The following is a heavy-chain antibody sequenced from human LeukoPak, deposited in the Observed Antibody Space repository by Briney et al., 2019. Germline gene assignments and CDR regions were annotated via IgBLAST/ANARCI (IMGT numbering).Heavy chain of an antibody. V-gene: IGHV1-18*01. D-gene: IGHD3-22*01. CDR2: ISAYNGNT. Sequence: ASVKVSCKASGYTFTSYGISWVRQAPGQGLEWMGWISAYNGNTNYAQKLQGRVTMTTDTSTSTAYMELRSLRSDDTAVYYCARESDPYCYDSSGHFDYWGQGTLVTVSS. CDR3: ARESDPYCYDSSGHFDY. J-gene: IGHJ4*02. CDR1: GYTFTSYG.